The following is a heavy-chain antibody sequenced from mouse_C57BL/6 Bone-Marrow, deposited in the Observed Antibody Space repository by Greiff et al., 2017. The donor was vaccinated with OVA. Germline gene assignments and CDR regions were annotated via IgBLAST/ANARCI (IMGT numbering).Heavy chain of an antibody. CDR1: GYTFTSYW. CDR3: ARKNYYYGSSYGYYARDY. CDR2: IHPNSGST. Sequence: VQLQQPGAELVKPGASVKLSCKASGYTFTSYWMPWVKQRPGQGLEWIGMIHPNSGSTNYNEKFKSKATLTVDKSSSTAYMQLSSLTSEDSAVYYCARKNYYYGSSYGYYARDYWGQGTTVTVAS. J-gene: IGHJ4*01. V-gene: IGHV1-64*01. D-gene: IGHD1-1*01.